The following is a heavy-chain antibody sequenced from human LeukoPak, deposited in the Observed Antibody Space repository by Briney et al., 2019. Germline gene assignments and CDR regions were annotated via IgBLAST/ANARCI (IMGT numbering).Heavy chain of an antibody. V-gene: IGHV4-34*01. CDR2: INHSGST. Sequence: SETLSLTCAVYGGSFSGYYWSWIRQPPGKGLEWMGEINHSGSTNYNPSLKRRVTISVDTSKNQFSLKLSSVTAADTAVYYCARGLRYFDWLLSSGDYWGQGTLVTVSS. D-gene: IGHD3-9*01. J-gene: IGHJ4*02. CDR1: GGSFSGYY. CDR3: ARGLRYFDWLLSSGDY.